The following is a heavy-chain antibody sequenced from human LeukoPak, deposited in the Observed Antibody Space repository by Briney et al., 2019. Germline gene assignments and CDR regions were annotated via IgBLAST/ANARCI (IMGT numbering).Heavy chain of an antibody. CDR1: GFTFSRYS. V-gene: IGHV3-21*01. CDR2: ISSSSSYI. J-gene: IGHJ4*02. D-gene: IGHD3-22*01. Sequence: GGSLRLSCAASGFTFSRYSMNWVRQAPGKGLEWVSSISSSSSYIYYADSVKGRFTISRDNAKNSLYLQMNSLRAEDTAVYYCARETRSGYPFPGYWGQGTLVTVSS. CDR3: ARETRSGYPFPGY.